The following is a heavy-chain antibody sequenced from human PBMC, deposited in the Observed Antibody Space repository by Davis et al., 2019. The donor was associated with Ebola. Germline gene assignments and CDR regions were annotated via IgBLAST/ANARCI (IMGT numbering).Heavy chain of an antibody. CDR1: GYTFTSYG. CDR3: ARGILAEGLDS. CDR2: ILPILGAT. V-gene: IGHV1-69*04. J-gene: IGHJ4*02. Sequence: AASVKVSCKASGYTFTSYGISWVRQAPGQRLEWMGRILPILGATNYAQNFQGRVTITADKSTYTVYMELSSLRSEDTAVYYCARGILAEGLDSWGQGTLVSVSS. D-gene: IGHD5-18*01.